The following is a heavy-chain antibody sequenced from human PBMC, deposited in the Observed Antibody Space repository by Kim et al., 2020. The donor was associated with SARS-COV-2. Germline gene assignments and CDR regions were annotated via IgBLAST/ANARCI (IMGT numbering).Heavy chain of an antibody. CDR3: AKGPVSVTGFFDF. D-gene: IGHD6-19*01. CDR2: LSRSGNVT. Sequence: GGSLRLSCAASGFNFANIAMAWVRQAPGKGLEWVSTLSRSGNVTYVADAVKGRFSISRDNSEKRVYLQMDRVTSDDAAVYYCAKGPVSVTGFFDFWGQGT. V-gene: IGHV3-23*01. J-gene: IGHJ4*02. CDR1: GFNFANIA.